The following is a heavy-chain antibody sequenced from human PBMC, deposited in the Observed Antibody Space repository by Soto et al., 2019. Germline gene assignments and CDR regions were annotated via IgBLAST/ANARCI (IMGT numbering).Heavy chain of an antibody. CDR3: ARDLGGYDLYGPDT. Sequence: ASVKVSCKPSGDTFPDSSMHWVRQAPGQGLEWMGWINLNSGDTYYAEKFRGRVTLTRDTSIVTAYMELTGLKSEDTAVYYCARDLGGYDLYGPDTWGQGTLVTVSS. CDR2: INLNSGDT. J-gene: IGHJ5*02. V-gene: IGHV1-2*02. CDR1: GDTFPDSS. D-gene: IGHD5-12*01.